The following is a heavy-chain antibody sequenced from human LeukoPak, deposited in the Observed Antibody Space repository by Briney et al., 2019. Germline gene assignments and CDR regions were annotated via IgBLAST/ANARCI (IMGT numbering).Heavy chain of an antibody. D-gene: IGHD4-17*01. J-gene: IGHJ5*02. Sequence: GASVKVSCKASGGTFSSYAISWVRQAPGQGLEWMGWISAYNGNTNYAQKLQGRVTMTTDTSTSTAYMELRSLRSDDTAVYYCARDKFMTTVDPWGQGTLVTVSS. V-gene: IGHV1-18*01. CDR1: GGTFSSYA. CDR3: ARDKFMTTVDP. CDR2: ISAYNGNT.